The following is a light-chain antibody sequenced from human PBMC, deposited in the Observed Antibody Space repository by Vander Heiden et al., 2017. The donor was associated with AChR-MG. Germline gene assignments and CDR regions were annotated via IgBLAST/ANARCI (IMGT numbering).Light chain of an antibody. J-gene: IGKJ3*01. Sequence: EIVLTQSPGTLSFSPGERATLSCRASQSVSSSYLAWYQQKPGQAPRLLIYGASSRATGIPDRFSGSGSGTDFTLTISRLEPEDFAVYYCQQYGSSPAITFGPGTKVDIK. CDR1: QSVSSSY. V-gene: IGKV3-20*01. CDR2: GAS. CDR3: QQYGSSPAIT.